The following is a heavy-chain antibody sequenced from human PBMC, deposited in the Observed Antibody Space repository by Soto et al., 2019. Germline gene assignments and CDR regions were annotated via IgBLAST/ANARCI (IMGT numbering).Heavy chain of an antibody. CDR3: TRGEHYDFWSGYYTGRYYYGMDV. J-gene: IGHJ6*02. D-gene: IGHD3-3*01. CDR2: INSDGSST. Sequence: PGGSLILSCAASGFTFSSYGVHWVRQAPGKGLVWVSRINSDGSSTSYADSVKGRFTISRDNAKNTLYLQMNSLRAEDTAVYYCTRGEHYDFWSGYYTGRYYYGMDVWGQGTTVTVSS. V-gene: IGHV3-74*01. CDR1: GFTFSSYG.